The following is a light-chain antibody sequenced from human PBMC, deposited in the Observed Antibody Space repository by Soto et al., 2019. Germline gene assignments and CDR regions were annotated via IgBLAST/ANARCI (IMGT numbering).Light chain of an antibody. J-gene: IGKJ5*01. Sequence: DIQMTQSPSSLSASVGDRVTITCWTSQTISTYLNWYQHKPGKAPEVLIYAASNLQSGVPSRFSGSGSGTDFTPTISSLQPADSATYYCQQSYRTPITFGQRTRLEIK. CDR2: AAS. V-gene: IGKV1-39*01. CDR3: QQSYRTPIT. CDR1: QTISTY.